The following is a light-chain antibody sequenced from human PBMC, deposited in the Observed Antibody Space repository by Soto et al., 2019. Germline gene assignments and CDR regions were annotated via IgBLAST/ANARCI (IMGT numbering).Light chain of an antibody. J-gene: IGLJ1*01. CDR3: AAWDDSLNGHV. Sequence: QSALTQPHSASGTPGQRVTISCSGSSSNIGTSSVHWFQQLPGTAPKLLISTTNQRPSGVPERFSGSKSGTSASLAISGLQSEDEADYYCAAWDDSLNGHVFGTGTKSPS. CDR1: SSNIGTSS. CDR2: TTN. V-gene: IGLV1-44*01.